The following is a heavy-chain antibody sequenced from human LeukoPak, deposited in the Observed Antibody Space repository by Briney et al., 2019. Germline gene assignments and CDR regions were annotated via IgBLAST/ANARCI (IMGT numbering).Heavy chain of an antibody. Sequence: SETLSLTCTVSGGSISSYYWSWIRQPPAKGLEWIGYIYYSGSTNYNPSLKSRVTISVDTSKNQFSLKLSSVTAADTAVYYCAREGTDQYYYYYMDVWGKGTTVTVSS. CDR3: AREGTDQYYYYYMDV. V-gene: IGHV4-59*01. CDR2: IYYSGST. D-gene: IGHD3-10*01. CDR1: GGSISSYY. J-gene: IGHJ6*03.